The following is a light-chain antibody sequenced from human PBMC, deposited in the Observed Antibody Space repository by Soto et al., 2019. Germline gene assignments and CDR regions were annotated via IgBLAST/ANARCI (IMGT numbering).Light chain of an antibody. CDR2: STN. J-gene: IGLJ3*02. CDR1: SGSVSTNYH. Sequence: HTVVTQEPSLSVSPGGTVTLTCGLRSGSVSTNYHPSWYQQTPGQAPRTLIYSTNIHSSGVPDRFSGSILGNKAALTITGAQADDESDYYCVLYMGSGIWVFGGGTKLTVL. V-gene: IGLV8-61*01. CDR3: VLYMGSGIWV.